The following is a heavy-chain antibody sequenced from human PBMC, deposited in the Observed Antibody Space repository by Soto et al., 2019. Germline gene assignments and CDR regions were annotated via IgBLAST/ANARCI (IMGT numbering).Heavy chain of an antibody. J-gene: IGHJ6*02. Sequence: SVKVSCKASGGPLRSHSISWVGQAPGQRPEWMGGIIPIFGTANYAQKFQGRVTITADKSTSTAYMELSSLRSEDTAVYYCARDPGRELPLHGYYYGMDVWGQGTTVTVSS. CDR3: ARDPGRELPLHGYYYGMDV. V-gene: IGHV1-69*06. D-gene: IGHD1-26*01. CDR1: GGPLRSHS. CDR2: IIPIFGTA.